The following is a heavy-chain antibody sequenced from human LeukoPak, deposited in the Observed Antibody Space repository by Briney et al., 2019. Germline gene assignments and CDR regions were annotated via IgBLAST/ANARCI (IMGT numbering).Heavy chain of an antibody. Sequence: PSETLSHTCAVYGGSFSGYYWSWIRQPPGKGLEWIGEINHSGSTNYNPSLKSRVTISVDTSKNQFSLKLSSVTAADTAVYYCASHSSGLDFDYCRQRTLVTVSS. D-gene: IGHD6-19*01. CDR1: GGSFSGYY. J-gene: IGHJ4*02. V-gene: IGHV4-34*01. CDR3: ASHSSGLDFDY. CDR2: INHSGST.